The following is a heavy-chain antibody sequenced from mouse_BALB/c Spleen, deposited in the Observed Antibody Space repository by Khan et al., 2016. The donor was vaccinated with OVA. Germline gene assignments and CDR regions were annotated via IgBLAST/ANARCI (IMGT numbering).Heavy chain of an antibody. CDR1: GYSFTSYY. CDR2: IDPFNGGT. D-gene: IGHD3-3*01. J-gene: IGHJ3*01. Sequence: EVQLQESGPELMKPGASLTISCKVSGYSFTSYYIHWVKQNHAKSLEGIGYIDPFNGGTDYNPKFKGQVTLTVDTSTSPAYMHFSTLTSEDSADYYCVRGTIGYWGQGTPVTVSA. V-gene: IGHV1S135*01. CDR3: VRGTIGY.